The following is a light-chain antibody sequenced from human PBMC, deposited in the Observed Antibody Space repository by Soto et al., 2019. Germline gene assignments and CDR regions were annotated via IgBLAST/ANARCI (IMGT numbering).Light chain of an antibody. V-gene: IGKV1-33*01. J-gene: IGKJ4*02. CDR3: QQYENLPLK. Sequence: DIQMTQSPSSLSASVGDRVTITCQASQDIKNYLNWYQQKSGKAPKLLIYDASDLETGVPSRFSGSGSGKDFTFTINSLQPEDMATYYCQQYENLPLKCGGGTNV. CDR1: QDIKNY. CDR2: DAS.